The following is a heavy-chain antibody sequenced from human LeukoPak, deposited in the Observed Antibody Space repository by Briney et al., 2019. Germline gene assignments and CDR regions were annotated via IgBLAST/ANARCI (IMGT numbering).Heavy chain of an antibody. D-gene: IGHD5-12*01. CDR3: ASLGYSGYDWRDP. J-gene: IGHJ5*02. V-gene: IGHV3-66*02. CDR2: IYSGGST. CDR1: GFTVSNSY. Sequence: GGSLRLSCAASGFTVSNSYMSWVRQAPGKGLEWVSVIYSGGSTYYADSVKGRFTISRDNSKNTLYLQMNSLRAEDTAVYYCASLGYSGYDWRDPWGQGTLVTVSS.